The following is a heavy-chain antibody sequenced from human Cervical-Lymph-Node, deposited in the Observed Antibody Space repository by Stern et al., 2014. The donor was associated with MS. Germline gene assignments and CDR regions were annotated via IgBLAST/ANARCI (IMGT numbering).Heavy chain of an antibody. CDR1: GFSLSTSGVG. D-gene: IGHD6-13*01. Sequence: ESGPTLVKPTQTLTLTCTFSGFSLSTSGVGVGWIRQPPGKALEWLALIYWDDDKRYSPSLKSRLTITKDTSKNQLVLTMTNMDPVDTATYYCAHSPGYSSSWDDYYFDYWGQGTLVTVSS. V-gene: IGHV2-5*02. J-gene: IGHJ4*02. CDR2: IYWDDDK. CDR3: AHSPGYSSSWDDYYFDY.